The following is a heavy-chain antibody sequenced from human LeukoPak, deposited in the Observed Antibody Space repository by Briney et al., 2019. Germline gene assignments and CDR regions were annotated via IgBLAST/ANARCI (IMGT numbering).Heavy chain of an antibody. Sequence: SETLSLTWAVSGGSISSNYWSWIRQPPGKGLEWIGYIYYTGSTNYNPSLKSRVTMSVDTSKNQFSLNLSSATAADTAVYYCARGGCCSSTSYYKALFFAYGGQGTLVTVSS. J-gene: IGHJ4*02. CDR3: ARGGCCSSTSYYKALFFAY. V-gene: IGHV4-59*01. CDR2: IYYTGST. CDR1: GGSISSNY. D-gene: IGHD2-2*02.